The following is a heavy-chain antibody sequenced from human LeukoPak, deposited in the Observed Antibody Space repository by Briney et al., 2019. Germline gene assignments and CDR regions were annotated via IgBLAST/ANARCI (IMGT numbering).Heavy chain of an antibody. D-gene: IGHD2-2*01. V-gene: IGHV1-46*01. CDR2: INPSGGST. Sequence: GASVKVSCKASGYTFTSYCMHWVRQAPGQGPEWMGIINPSGGSTSYAQKFQGRVTMTRDMSTSTVYMELSSLRSEDTAVYYCARADCSSTSCYRSWFDPWGQGTLVTVSS. CDR1: GYTFTSYC. CDR3: ARADCSSTSCYRSWFDP. J-gene: IGHJ5*02.